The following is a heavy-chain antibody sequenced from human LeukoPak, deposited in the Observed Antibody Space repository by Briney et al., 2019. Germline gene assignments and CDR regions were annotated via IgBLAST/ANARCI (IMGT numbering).Heavy chain of an antibody. Sequence: GASVKVSSKASGYTFTAYYIHWVRQAPGQGLEWMGWISPNSGGTDYAQKFQGRVTMTRDTSISTAYVELSSLTSDDTAVYYCAIQPWGSGNNWYFDLWGRGTLVTVSS. CDR3: AIQPWGSGNNWYFDL. CDR1: GYTFTAYY. CDR2: ISPNSGGT. D-gene: IGHD7-27*01. J-gene: IGHJ2*01. V-gene: IGHV1-2*02.